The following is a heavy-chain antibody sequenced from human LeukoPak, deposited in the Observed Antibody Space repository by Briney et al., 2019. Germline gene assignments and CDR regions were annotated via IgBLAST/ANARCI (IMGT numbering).Heavy chain of an antibody. Sequence: EASVTVSCKASGGTFSSYAISWVRQAPGQGLEWMGRIIPILGIANYAQKFQGRVTITADKSTSTAYMELSSLRSEDTAVYYCARSTGVGLITAMVKRGWFDPWGQGTLVTVSS. V-gene: IGHV1-69*04. CDR3: ARSTGVGLITAMVKRGWFDP. CDR2: IIPILGIA. CDR1: GGTFSSYA. D-gene: IGHD5-18*01. J-gene: IGHJ5*02.